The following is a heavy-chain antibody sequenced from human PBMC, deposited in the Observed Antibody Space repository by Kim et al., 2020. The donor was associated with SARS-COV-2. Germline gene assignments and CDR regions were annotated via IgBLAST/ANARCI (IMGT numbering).Heavy chain of an antibody. CDR2: ISAYNGNT. Sequence: ASVNVSCKASGYTFTSYGISWVRQAPGQGLEWMGWISAYNGNTNYAQKLQGRVTMTTDTSTSTAYMELRSLRSDDTAVYYCARDGQGAKYCSGGSCYGDYWGQGTLVTVSS. CDR1: GYTFTSYG. V-gene: IGHV1-18*01. J-gene: IGHJ4*02. D-gene: IGHD2-15*01. CDR3: ARDGQGAKYCSGGSCYGDY.